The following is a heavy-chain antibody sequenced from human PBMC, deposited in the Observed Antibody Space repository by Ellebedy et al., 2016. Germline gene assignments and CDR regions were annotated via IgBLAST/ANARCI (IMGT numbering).Heavy chain of an antibody. Sequence: GESLKISXAASGFTFSSYAMSWVRQAPEKGLEWVSAISGSGGSTYYADSVKGRFTISRDNSKNTLYLQMNSLRAEDTAVYYCANGFVFDYWGQGTLVTVSS. CDR1: GFTFSSYA. CDR2: ISGSGGST. CDR3: ANGFVFDY. V-gene: IGHV3-23*01. J-gene: IGHJ4*02. D-gene: IGHD3-10*01.